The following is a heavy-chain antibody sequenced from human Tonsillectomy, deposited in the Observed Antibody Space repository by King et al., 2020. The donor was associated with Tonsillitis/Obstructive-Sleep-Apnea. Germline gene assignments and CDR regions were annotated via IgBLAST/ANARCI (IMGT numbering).Heavy chain of an antibody. V-gene: IGHV3-30*18. CDR1: GFTFSSHG. CDR3: AKDLVRGYYYARGEFRHGADYMDV. D-gene: IGHD3-22*01. CDR2: ISYDGTNK. J-gene: IGHJ6*03. Sequence: VQLVESGGGVVQPGGSLRLSCAAFGFTFSSHGMHWVRQAPGKGLEWVAVISYDGTNKHHADSMKGRFTISRDNSKNTLYLHMNSLRPEDTAVYYCAKDLVRGYYYARGEFRHGADYMDVWGKGTTVTVSS.